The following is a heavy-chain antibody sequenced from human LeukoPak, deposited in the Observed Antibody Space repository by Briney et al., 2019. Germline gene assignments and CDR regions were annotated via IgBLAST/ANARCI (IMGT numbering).Heavy chain of an antibody. V-gene: IGHV4-59*01. D-gene: IGHD3-10*01. CDR3: ARDSGTTGEVKFDP. J-gene: IGHJ5*02. Sequence: SENLSLTCTVSGGSISNYYWSWIRQPPGKGLEWSGYIYYSGSTNYNPSLKSRVTISVDTAKNQFSLKLSSVTAADTAVYYCARDSGTTGEVKFDPWGQGTLVTVSS. CDR1: GGSISNYY. CDR2: IYYSGST.